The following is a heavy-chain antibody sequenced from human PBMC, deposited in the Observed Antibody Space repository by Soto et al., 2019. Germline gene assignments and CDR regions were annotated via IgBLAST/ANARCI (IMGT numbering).Heavy chain of an antibody. Sequence: GGSLRLSCAASGFTFSSYGMHWVRQAPGKGLERMAVIWYDGSNKYYADSVKGRFTISRDNSKNTLYLQMNSLRAEDTAVYYCAREIAAAGSVVTANPSHPGFDYWGQGTLVTVSS. J-gene: IGHJ4*02. CDR3: AREIAAAGSVVTANPSHPGFDY. D-gene: IGHD6-13*01. CDR1: GFTFSSYG. V-gene: IGHV3-33*01. CDR2: IWYDGSNK.